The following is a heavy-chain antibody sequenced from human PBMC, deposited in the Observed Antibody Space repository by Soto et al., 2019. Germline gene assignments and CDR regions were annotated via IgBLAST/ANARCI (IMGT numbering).Heavy chain of an antibody. CDR3: AREIAAYSSSSDNWFDP. CDR1: GGSISSGGYY. Sequence: QVQLQESGPGLVKPSQTLSLTCTVSGGSISSGGYYWSWIRQHPGKGLEWIGYIYYSGSTYYNPSLKSRVTISVDTSKNQFSLKLSSVTAADTAVYYCAREIAAYSSSSDNWFDPWGQGTLVTVSS. D-gene: IGHD6-13*01. CDR2: IYYSGST. V-gene: IGHV4-31*03. J-gene: IGHJ5*02.